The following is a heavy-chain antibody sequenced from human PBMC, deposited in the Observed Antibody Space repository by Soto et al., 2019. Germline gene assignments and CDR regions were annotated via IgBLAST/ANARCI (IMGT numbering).Heavy chain of an antibody. CDR2: ISWDGGST. V-gene: IGHV3-43*01. CDR3: AKGLITGTTGYYGMDV. Sequence: LRLSCAASGFTFDDYTMHWVRQAPGKGLEWVSLISWDGGSTYYADSVKGRFTISRDNSKNSLYLQMNSLRTEDTALYYCAKGLITGTTGYYGMDVWGQGTTVTVSS. J-gene: IGHJ6*02. D-gene: IGHD1-20*01. CDR1: GFTFDDYT.